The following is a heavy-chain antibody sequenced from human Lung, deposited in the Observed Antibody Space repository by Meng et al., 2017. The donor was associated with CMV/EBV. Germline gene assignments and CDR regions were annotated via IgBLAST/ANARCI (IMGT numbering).Heavy chain of an antibody. CDR2: FYYRGNS. CDR1: GGSITSYY. J-gene: IGHJ4*02. D-gene: IGHD2-21*01. V-gene: IGHV4-59*01. Sequence: HVQVRESGPGLVKPSEPLSLTCTVSGGSITSYYWSWIRQPPGQGLEWLGYFYYRGNSNYNPSLKSRVTISVDTSKNLFSLNLTSVTAADAALYYCARGSYLAVEGWGLGTLVTVSS. CDR3: ARGSYLAVEG.